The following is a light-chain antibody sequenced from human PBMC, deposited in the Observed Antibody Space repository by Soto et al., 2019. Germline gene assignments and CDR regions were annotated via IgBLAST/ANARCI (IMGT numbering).Light chain of an antibody. CDR3: SSYRVSNTLI. J-gene: IGLJ2*01. CDR2: EVY. CDR1: SSDVGAYNY. Sequence: QSALTQPASVSGSPGQSITISCTGTSSDVGAYNYVSWYQHHPGKAPKVIIYEVYYRPSGVSNRFSGSKTGNTASLTISGLQAEDEADYYCSSYRVSNTLIFGGGTKLTVL. V-gene: IGLV2-14*01.